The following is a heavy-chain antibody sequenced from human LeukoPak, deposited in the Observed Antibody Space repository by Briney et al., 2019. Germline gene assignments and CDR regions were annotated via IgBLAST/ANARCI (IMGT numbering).Heavy chain of an antibody. D-gene: IGHD3-22*01. CDR1: GFTFSSYA. CDR2: ISGSGGST. Sequence: HPGGSLRLSCAASGFTFSSYAMSWVRQAPGKGLEWVSAISGSGGSTYYADSVKGRFTISRDNSKNTLYLQMNSLRAEDTAVYYCAKDSKDSSGYLGFDYWGQGTLVTVSS. CDR3: AKDSKDSSGYLGFDY. V-gene: IGHV3-23*01. J-gene: IGHJ4*02.